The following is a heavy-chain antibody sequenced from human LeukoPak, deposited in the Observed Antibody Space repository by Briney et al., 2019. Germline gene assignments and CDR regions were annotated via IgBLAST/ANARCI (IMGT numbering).Heavy chain of an antibody. CDR2: ISGSDSYI. CDR3: AKDIVVVPAALIYCYYGMDV. Sequence: GGSLRLSCAASGFTFSSYTLIWVRQAPGKGLEWVSSISGSDSYIYYADSVKGRFTISRDNSKNTLYLQMNSLRAEGTAVYYCAKDIVVVPAALIYCYYGMDVWGQGTTVTVSS. CDR1: GFTFSSYT. V-gene: IGHV3-21*01. J-gene: IGHJ6*02. D-gene: IGHD2-2*01.